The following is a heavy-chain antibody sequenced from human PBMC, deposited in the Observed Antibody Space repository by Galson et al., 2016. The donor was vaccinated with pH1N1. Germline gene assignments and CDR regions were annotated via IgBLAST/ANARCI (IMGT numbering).Heavy chain of an antibody. Sequence: QSGAEVKKPGESLKISCKGSGYIFSTFWIGWVRQMPGKGLEWMGIVYPGDSDTRYNPSFKGQVTISVDKSISTAYLQWSSLKASDSAIYFCARHQSSSDDYFFYNMDVW. V-gene: IGHV5-51*01. CDR1: GYIFSTFW. CDR3: ARHQSSSDDYFFYNMDV. D-gene: IGHD6-6*01. CDR2: VYPGDSDT. J-gene: IGHJ6*01.